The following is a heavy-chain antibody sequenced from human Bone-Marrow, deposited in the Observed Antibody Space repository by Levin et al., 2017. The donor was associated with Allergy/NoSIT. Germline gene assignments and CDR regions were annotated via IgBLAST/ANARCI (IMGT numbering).Heavy chain of an antibody. D-gene: IGHD5-24*01. J-gene: IGHJ5*02. CDR2: IKEDGSEK. CDR1: GFTFSNSW. CDR3: ARDQFRRATIGARWFDP. Sequence: PGGSLRLSCAASGFTFSNSWMSWVRQAPGKELEWVANIKEDGSEKYYVDSVKGRFTISRDNAKNSLYVQMNSLRAEDTAVYYCARDQFRRATIGARWFDPWGQGTLVTVSS. V-gene: IGHV3-7*01.